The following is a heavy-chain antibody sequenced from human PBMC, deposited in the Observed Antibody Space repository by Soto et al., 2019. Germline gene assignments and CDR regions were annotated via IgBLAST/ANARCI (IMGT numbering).Heavy chain of an antibody. CDR1: GFTFSSYG. CDR3: ATTGTGYSYYYGMDV. V-gene: IGHV3-33*01. CDR2: IWYDGSNK. Sequence: GWSLRLSCAASGFTFSSYGMHWVRQAPGKGLEWVAVIWYDGSNKYYADSVKGRFTISRDNSKNTLYLQMNSLRAEETALYYCATTGTGYSYYYGMDVWGQGTTVTVSS. D-gene: IGHD1-1*01. J-gene: IGHJ6*02.